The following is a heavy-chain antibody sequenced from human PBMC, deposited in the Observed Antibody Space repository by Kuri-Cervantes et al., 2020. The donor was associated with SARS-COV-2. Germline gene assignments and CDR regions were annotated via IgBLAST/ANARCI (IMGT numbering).Heavy chain of an antibody. J-gene: IGHJ6*02. D-gene: IGHD1-20*01. CDR1: GFTVSSNY. CDR3: AKGSLTGPYYYGMDV. CDR2: IYSGGST. V-gene: IGHV3-53*01. Sequence: GESLMISCAASGFTVSSNYMSWVRQAPGKGLEWVSVIYSGGSTYYADSVKGRFTISRDNSKNTLYLQMNSLRAEDTAVYYCAKGSLTGPYYYGMDVWGQGTTVTVSS.